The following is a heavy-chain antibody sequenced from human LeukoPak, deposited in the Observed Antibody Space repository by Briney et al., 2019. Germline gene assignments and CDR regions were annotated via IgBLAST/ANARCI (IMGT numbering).Heavy chain of an antibody. V-gene: IGHV3-43*02. CDR3: AKAFTQSTIFGVGINN. Sequence: GRSLTPSCPSSGFTFNDYAMHWVRQAPGKGLDWVSLILGDGGDTSYADSVKDRFTITRDNSKDSLYPQMNNLRTEDTALCYCAKAFTQSTIFGVGINNWGQGTLVTVSS. D-gene: IGHD3-3*01. J-gene: IGHJ4*02. CDR1: GFTFNDYA. CDR2: ILGDGGDT.